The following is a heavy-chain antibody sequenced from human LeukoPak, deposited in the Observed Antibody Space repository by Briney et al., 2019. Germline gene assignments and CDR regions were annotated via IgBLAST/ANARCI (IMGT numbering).Heavy chain of an antibody. D-gene: IGHD3-10*01. CDR2: IYNRGNT. J-gene: IGHJ6*03. CDR3: ARLATMVRGVFNYYYYYYMDV. V-gene: IGHV4-38-2*02. Sequence: TSETLSLTCTVSDYSISSGYYWGWIRQPPGKGLEWIGNIYNRGNTYYNPSLKSRVTISVDTSKNQFSLKLSSVTAADTAVYYCARLATMVRGVFNYYYYYYMDVWGKGTTVTISS. CDR1: DYSISSGYY.